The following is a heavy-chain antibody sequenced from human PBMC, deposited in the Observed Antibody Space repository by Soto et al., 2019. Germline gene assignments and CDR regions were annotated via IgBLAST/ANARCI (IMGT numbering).Heavy chain of an antibody. D-gene: IGHD4-17*01. CDR1: GYPFTYYD. V-gene: IGHV1-8*01. CDR3: ARVHTATTYFDV. CDR2: MNPKSGNT. J-gene: IGHJ2*01. Sequence: QVQLVQSGAEVKKPGASVRVSCQASGYPFTYYDINWVRQATGQGLEWIGWMNPKSGNTGSAQRFQGRLTMTRNTSITTAYMELTGLTSEDGAVYFCARVHTATTYFDVWGRGTPVTVSS.